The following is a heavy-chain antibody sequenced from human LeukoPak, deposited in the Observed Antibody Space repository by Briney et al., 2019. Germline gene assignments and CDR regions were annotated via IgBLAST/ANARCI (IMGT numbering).Heavy chain of an antibody. CDR3: AREPVAVVPAAIGAFDI. D-gene: IGHD2-2*02. CDR2: INHSGST. Sequence: SETLSLTCAVYGGSFSGYYWSWIRQPPGKGLEWIGEINHSGSTNYNPSLKSRVTISVDTSKNQFSLKLSSVTAADTAVYYCAREPVAVVPAAIGAFDIWGQGTMVTVSS. V-gene: IGHV4-34*01. CDR1: GGSFSGYY. J-gene: IGHJ3*02.